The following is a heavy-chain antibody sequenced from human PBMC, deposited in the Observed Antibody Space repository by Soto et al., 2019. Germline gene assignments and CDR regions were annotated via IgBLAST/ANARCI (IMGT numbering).Heavy chain of an antibody. CDR2: ISQSGNT. CDR1: SGSFSGYY. J-gene: IGHJ4*02. V-gene: IGHV4-34*01. Sequence: SETLSLTCSIYSGSFSGYYWSWIRQPPGKGLEWIGEISQSGNTNYSPSLKSRVSISIDTSKKQFSLNLAPVSAADTAVYYCARAPKVSGSSQTRPDFWGQGTLVTVSS. CDR3: ARAPKVSGSSQTRPDF. D-gene: IGHD6-6*01.